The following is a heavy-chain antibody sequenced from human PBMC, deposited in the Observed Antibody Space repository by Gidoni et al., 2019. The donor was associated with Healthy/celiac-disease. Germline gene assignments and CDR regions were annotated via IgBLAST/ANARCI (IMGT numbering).Heavy chain of an antibody. CDR3: VKGWILFAFDI. CDR1: GFTFSSYA. CDR2: ISSNGGST. J-gene: IGHJ3*02. D-gene: IGHD2-2*03. V-gene: IGHV3-64D*09. Sequence: EVQLVESGGGLVQPGGSLRLSCSASGFTFSSYAMHWVRQAPGKGLEYVSAISSNGGSTYYADSVKGRFTISRDNSKNTLYLQMSSLRAEDTAVYYCVKGWILFAFDIWGQGTMVTVSS.